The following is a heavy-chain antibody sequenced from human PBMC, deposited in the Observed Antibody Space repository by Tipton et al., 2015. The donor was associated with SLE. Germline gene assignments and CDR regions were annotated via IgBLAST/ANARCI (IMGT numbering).Heavy chain of an antibody. V-gene: IGHV3-30*03. Sequence: RSLRLSCAASGFTLSSCGMHWVRQAPGKGLEWVGVITYDGTETHYGDSVKGRFTISRDTSKNMLYLQMDSLRAEDTAVYYCARDQRRDSGYDISSAFDIWGQGTMVTVSS. J-gene: IGHJ3*02. CDR3: ARDQRRDSGYDISSAFDI. CDR2: ITYDGTET. D-gene: IGHD5-12*01. CDR1: GFTLSSCG.